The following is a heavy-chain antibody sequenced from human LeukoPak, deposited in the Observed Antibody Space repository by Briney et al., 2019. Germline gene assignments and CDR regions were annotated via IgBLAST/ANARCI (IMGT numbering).Heavy chain of an antibody. CDR3: AKDLTYGEYAGGDAFDI. CDR2: ISSSGSTI. V-gene: IGHV3-48*03. CDR1: GFTFSSYE. D-gene: IGHD4-17*01. Sequence: GGSLRLSCAASGFTFSSYEMNWVRQAPGKGLEWVSYISSSGSTIYYADSVKGRFISSRDNTKNSLYLQMNSLRAEDTAVYYCAKDLTYGEYAGGDAFDIWGQGTMVTVSS. J-gene: IGHJ3*02.